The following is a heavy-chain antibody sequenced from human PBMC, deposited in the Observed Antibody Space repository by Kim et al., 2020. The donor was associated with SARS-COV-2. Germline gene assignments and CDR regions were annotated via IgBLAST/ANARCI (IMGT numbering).Heavy chain of an antibody. J-gene: IGHJ4*02. Sequence: YDQKFQGRVTITADESTSTAYMELSSLGSEDTAVYYCARTREPSIMIFDYWGQGTLVTVSS. V-gene: IGHV1-69*01. CDR3: ARTREPSIMIFDY. D-gene: IGHD3-16*01.